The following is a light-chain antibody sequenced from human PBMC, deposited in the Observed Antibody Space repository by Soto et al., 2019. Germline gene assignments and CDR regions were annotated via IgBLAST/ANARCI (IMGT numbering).Light chain of an antibody. CDR1: SSNIGSNY. CDR2: RNN. J-gene: IGLJ3*02. V-gene: IGLV1-47*01. CDR3: ATWEDNLTARV. Sequence: QSVLIQPPSASGTPGQRVTIYCSGSSSNIGSNYVYWFQQLPGAAPNLLIYRNNQRPSGVPDRFSGSKSGTSASLAISGLRSGDEADYYCATWEDNLTARVFGGGTKLTVL.